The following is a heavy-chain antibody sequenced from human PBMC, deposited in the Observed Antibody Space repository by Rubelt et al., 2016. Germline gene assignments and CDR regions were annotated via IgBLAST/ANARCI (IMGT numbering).Heavy chain of an antibody. J-gene: IGHJ6*03. CDR2: IYYSGST. Sequence: GWIRQPPGKGLEWIGSIYYSGSTYYNPSLKSRVTISVDPSKNQFSLKVTSVTAADTAVYYCARTGGLSSSYYYYYYMDVWGKGTTVTVSS. D-gene: IGHD2-2*01. V-gene: IGHV4-39*01. CDR3: ARTGGLSSSYYYYYYMDV.